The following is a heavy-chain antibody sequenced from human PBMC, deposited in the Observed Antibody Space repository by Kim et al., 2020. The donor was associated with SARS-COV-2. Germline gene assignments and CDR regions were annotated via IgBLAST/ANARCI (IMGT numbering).Heavy chain of an antibody. D-gene: IGHD3-3*01. Sequence: GGSLRLSCAASGFTFSSYDMHWVRQATGKGLEWVSAIGTAGDTYYPGSVKGRFTISRENAKNSLYLQMNSLRAGDTAVYYCARGKLRFLESGAFDIWGQGTMVTVSS. V-gene: IGHV3-13*01. CDR3: ARGKLRFLESGAFDI. CDR2: IGTAGDT. CDR1: GFTFSSYD. J-gene: IGHJ3*02.